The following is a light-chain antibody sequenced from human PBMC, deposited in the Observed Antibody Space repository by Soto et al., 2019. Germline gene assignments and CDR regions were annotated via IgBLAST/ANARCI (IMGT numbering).Light chain of an antibody. Sequence: QSVLTQPASVSGSPGQSITISCTGTSSDVGGYNYVSWYQQHPGKAPKLMIYDVSNRPSGVSNRFSGSKSGNTASLTISGLQAEDEADYCCSSYTSSSTLEVFGTGTKLTVL. CDR1: SSDVGGYNY. J-gene: IGLJ1*01. CDR2: DVS. V-gene: IGLV2-14*01. CDR3: SSYTSSSTLEV.